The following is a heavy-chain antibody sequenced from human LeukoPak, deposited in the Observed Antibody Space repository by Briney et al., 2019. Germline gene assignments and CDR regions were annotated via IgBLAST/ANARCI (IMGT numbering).Heavy chain of an antibody. D-gene: IGHD5-18*01. Sequence: GGSLRLSCTVSGFTFSRSWMRWVRQAPGKGLVWVSHINGDGTSTNYADSVKGRFTISRDNAKNTLFLQMNSLRVEDTAVYYCARDQYSYAHAAHWGQGTLVTVSS. CDR1: GFTFSRSW. CDR3: ARDQYSYAHAAH. CDR2: INGDGTST. V-gene: IGHV3-74*01. J-gene: IGHJ4*02.